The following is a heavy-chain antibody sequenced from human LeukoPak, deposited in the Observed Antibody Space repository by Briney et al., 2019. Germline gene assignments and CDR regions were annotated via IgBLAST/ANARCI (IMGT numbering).Heavy chain of an antibody. V-gene: IGHV3-48*03. CDR2: ISSSGSTI. D-gene: IGHD1-26*01. J-gene: IGHJ5*02. CDR1: GFTFSSYE. CDR3: ARAPKFRLVGVPKGPFDP. Sequence: GGTLRLSCAASGFTFSSYEMNWVRQAPGKGLEWVSYISSSGSTIYYADSVKGRFFISRDNAKNSLYLQMNSLRAEDTAVYYCARAPKFRLVGVPKGPFDPWGQGTLVTVSS.